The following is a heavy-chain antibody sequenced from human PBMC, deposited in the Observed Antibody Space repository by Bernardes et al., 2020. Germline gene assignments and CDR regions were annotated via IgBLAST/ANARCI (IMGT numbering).Heavy chain of an antibody. CDR1: GFSLSNARMG. D-gene: IGHD2-2*03. J-gene: IGHJ5*02. V-gene: IGHV2-26*01. CDR3: ARTGSGYCSSNSCYRWFDP. CDR2: IFSNDEK. Sequence: SGPTLVKPTETLTLTCTVSGFSLSNARMGVTWIRQPPGKALEWLAHIFSNDEKAYSTSMKSRLTISKDTSKSQVVLTMTNMDPVDTATYYCARTGSGYCSSNSCYRWFDPWGQGTLVTVSS.